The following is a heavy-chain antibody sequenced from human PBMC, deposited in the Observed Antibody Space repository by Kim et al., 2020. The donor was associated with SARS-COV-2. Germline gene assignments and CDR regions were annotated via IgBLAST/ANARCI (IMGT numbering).Heavy chain of an antibody. Sequence: ASVKVSCKASGYTFSDYAINWARQAPGQRLEWMGWINAGNGNAKYSQKFQDRVTITRDTSANTAYMEVSSLRSEDTAVYYCARVYCSSTSCQYYFDYWGQGTQVTVSS. V-gene: IGHV1-3*01. CDR2: INAGNGNA. CDR3: ARVYCSSTSCQYYFDY. J-gene: IGHJ4*02. CDR1: GYTFSDYA. D-gene: IGHD2-2*01.